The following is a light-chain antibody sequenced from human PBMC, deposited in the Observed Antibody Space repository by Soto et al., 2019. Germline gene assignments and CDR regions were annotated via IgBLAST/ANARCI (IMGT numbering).Light chain of an antibody. CDR2: EDI. CDR3: AAWDDSLNGVV. Sequence: SYELTQPPSMSVSPGQTATIACSGDRLGDDYVCWYQQRPGQSPVLLIYEDIKRPSGIPERFSGSNSGKTATLTISGTQAVDEADYYCAAWDDSLNGVVFGGGTKLTVL. V-gene: IGLV3-1*01. J-gene: IGLJ2*01. CDR1: RLGDDY.